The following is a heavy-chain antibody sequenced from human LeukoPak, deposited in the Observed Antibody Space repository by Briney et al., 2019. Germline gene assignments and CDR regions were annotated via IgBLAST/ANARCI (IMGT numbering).Heavy chain of an antibody. Sequence: ASVKVSCKASGYTFTSYYMHWVRQAPGQGLEWMGIINPSGGSTRYAQKFQGRVTMTTDTSTSTVYMGLSSLRSEDTAVYYCARGLPAATTFDYWGQGTLVTVSS. CDR2: INPSGGST. CDR1: GYTFTSYY. V-gene: IGHV1-46*01. CDR3: ARGLPAATTFDY. D-gene: IGHD2-2*01. J-gene: IGHJ4*02.